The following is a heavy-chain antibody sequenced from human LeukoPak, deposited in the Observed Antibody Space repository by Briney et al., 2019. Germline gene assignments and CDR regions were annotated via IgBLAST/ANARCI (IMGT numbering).Heavy chain of an antibody. CDR2: ISSSSSYI. D-gene: IGHD1-1*01. V-gene: IGHV3-21*01. CDR1: GFTFSSYS. CDR3: ARATWNDAAFDY. Sequence: GGSLRLSCAASGFTFSSYSMNWVRQAPGKGLEWVSSISSSSSYIYYADSVKGRFTISRDNAKNSLYLQMNSLRAEDTAVYYCARATWNDAAFDYWGQGTLVTVSS. J-gene: IGHJ4*02.